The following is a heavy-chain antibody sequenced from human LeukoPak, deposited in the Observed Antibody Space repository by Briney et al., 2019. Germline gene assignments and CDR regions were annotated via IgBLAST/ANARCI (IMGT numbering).Heavy chain of an antibody. CDR2: ISYDGSNK. Sequence: GGSLRLSCAASGFTFNSYAMHWVRQAPGRGLEWVAVISYDGSNKYYADSVKGRFTIYRDNSKNTLYLQMNSLRADDTAVYYCARDGRNYYDRSGYYSALAYWGQGTLVTVSS. CDR1: GFTFNSYA. D-gene: IGHD3-22*01. V-gene: IGHV3-30-3*01. J-gene: IGHJ4*02. CDR3: ARDGRNYYDRSGYYSALAY.